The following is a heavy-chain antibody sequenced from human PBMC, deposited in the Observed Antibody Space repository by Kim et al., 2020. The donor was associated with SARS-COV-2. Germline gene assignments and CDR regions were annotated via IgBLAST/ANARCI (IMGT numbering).Heavy chain of an antibody. CDR1: GFTFSSYA. D-gene: IGHD2-2*01. J-gene: IGHJ4*02. CDR2: ISGSGGST. Sequence: GGSLRLSCAASGFTFSSYAMSWVRQAPGKGLEWVSAISGSGGSTYYADSVKGRFTISRDNSKNTLYLQMNSLRAEDTAVYYCAKARRLGIVVVPADLFDYWGQGTLVTVSS. V-gene: IGHV3-23*01. CDR3: AKARRLGIVVVPADLFDY.